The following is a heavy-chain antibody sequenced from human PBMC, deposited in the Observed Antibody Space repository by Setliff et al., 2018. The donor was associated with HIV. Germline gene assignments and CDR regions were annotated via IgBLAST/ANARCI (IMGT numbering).Heavy chain of an antibody. CDR3: ARVQWDLLYVPDAFDI. V-gene: IGHV4-59*11. D-gene: IGHD1-26*01. Sequence: SETLSLTCTVSGVSISSHYWSWIRQPPGKGLEWIGYIYSTGSTNYNPSLKSRVTISVDTSKNQFSLQLSSVTAADTAVYYCARVQWDLLYVPDAFDIWGQGIMVTVSS. CDR2: IYSTGST. J-gene: IGHJ3*02. CDR1: GVSISSHY.